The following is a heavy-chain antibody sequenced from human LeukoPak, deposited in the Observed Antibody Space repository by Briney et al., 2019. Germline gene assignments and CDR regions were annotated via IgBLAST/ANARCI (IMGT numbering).Heavy chain of an antibody. CDR3: ASAPYYDILTGYYLPPDY. CDR1: GYSFTSYW. Sequence: LGESLKISCKGSGYSFTSYWIGWVRQMPGKGLEWMGIIYPDDSDTRYSPSFQGQVTISADKSISTAYLQWSSLKASDTAMYYCASAPYYDILTGYYLPPDYWGQGTLVTVSS. J-gene: IGHJ4*02. CDR2: IYPDDSDT. D-gene: IGHD3-9*01. V-gene: IGHV5-51*01.